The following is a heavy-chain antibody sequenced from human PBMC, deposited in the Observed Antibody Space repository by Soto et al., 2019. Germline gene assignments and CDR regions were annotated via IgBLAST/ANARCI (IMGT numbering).Heavy chain of an antibody. V-gene: IGHV4-4*02. Sequence: SETLSLTCAVSGGSISSANLWTWVRQPPGKGLEWIGEIYHGGSTSYNPSLKSRVTLSLDKFKNYFSLNLTSVTAADTAVYYCARLSFSYGVDVWGQGTTVTVSS. J-gene: IGHJ6*02. CDR2: IYHGGST. CDR3: ARLSFSYGVDV. CDR1: GGSISSANL.